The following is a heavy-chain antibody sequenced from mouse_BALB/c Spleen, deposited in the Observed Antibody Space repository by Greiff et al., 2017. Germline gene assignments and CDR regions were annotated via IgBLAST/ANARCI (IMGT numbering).Heavy chain of an antibody. D-gene: IGHD1-1*01. CDR2: INPSTGYT. V-gene: IGHV1-7*01. J-gene: IGHJ3*01. CDR1: GYTFTSYW. Sequence: QVQLKESGAELAKPGASVKMSCKASGYTFTSYWMHWVKQRPGQGLEWIGYINPSTGYTEYNQKFKDKATLTADKSSSTAYMQLSSLTSEDSAVYYCASTGAWFAYWGQGTLVTVSA. CDR3: ASTGAWFAY.